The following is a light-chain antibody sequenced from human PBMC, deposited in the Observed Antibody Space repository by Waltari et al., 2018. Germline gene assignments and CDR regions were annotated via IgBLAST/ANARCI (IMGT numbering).Light chain of an antibody. CDR1: ESVNRH. J-gene: IGKJ2*01. Sequence: IQVTQSPSTLSASVGDRVNITCRTSESVNRHLAWYQQKPGRAPNLLIYKASTLETGVPSKFSGSGSGTEFSLTITNLQRDDFATYFCQHYDSYQYAFGPGTKLEIK. CDR3: QHYDSYQYA. CDR2: KAS. V-gene: IGKV1-5*03.